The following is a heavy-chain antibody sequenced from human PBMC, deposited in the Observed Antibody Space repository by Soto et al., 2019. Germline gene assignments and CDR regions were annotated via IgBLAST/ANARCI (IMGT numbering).Heavy chain of an antibody. Sequence: SETLSLTCAVSGDSINSGAYYWTWVRQHPGKGLEWIGTIYNDGGTDYSPSLKSRVSMSMDTSKNQFSLRLPSVTAADTAVYFCARGLVEWSIDLWGQGTLVTVLL. CDR1: GDSINSGAYY. D-gene: IGHD3-3*01. CDR3: ARGLVEWSIDL. V-gene: IGHV4-31*11. CDR2: IYNDGGT. J-gene: IGHJ5*02.